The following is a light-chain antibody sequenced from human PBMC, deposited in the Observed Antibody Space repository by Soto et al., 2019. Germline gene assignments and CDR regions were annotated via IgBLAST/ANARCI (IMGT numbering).Light chain of an antibody. CDR2: GAS. CDR3: QHYNSSPPIT. V-gene: IGKV3-20*01. Sequence: VLTQSPCTLSLSPGERATLSCGASQRVRSTSLVWYQQKPAQAPRLLIYGASSXATRIPDRFSGGGSGTDFTLTISRLEPEDFAVYYCQHYNSSPPITFGQGTRL. CDR1: QRVRSTS. J-gene: IGKJ5*01.